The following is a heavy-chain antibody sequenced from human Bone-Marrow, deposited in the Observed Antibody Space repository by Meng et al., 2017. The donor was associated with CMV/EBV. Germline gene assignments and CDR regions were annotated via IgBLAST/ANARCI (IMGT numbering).Heavy chain of an antibody. CDR2: IIPILGIA. J-gene: IGHJ3*02. CDR3: ARDLVWWGERGGAFDI. D-gene: IGHD1-1*01. CDR1: GGTFSSYT. V-gene: IGHV1-69*04. Sequence: SVKVSCKASGGTFSSYTISWVRQAPGQGLEWMGRIIPILGIANYAQKFQGRVTITADKSTSTAYMELSSLRSEDTAVYYCARDLVWWGERGGAFDIWGQGTMVTVSS.